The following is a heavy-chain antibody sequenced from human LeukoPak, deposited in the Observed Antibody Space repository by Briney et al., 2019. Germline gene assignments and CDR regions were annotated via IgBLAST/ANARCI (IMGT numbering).Heavy chain of an antibody. CDR3: ATYDNWVAGDV. CDR1: GFTFKDYW. Sequence: PGGSLRLSCAASGFTFKDYWMNWVRQAPGKGPEWVANINKEGNEEHFVDSVKGRFTVSRDNAKNSLFLQMNSLRVEDTAVYYCATYDNWVAGDVWGQGTTVSVSS. J-gene: IGHJ6*02. D-gene: IGHD1-1*01. V-gene: IGHV3-7*01. CDR2: INKEGNEE.